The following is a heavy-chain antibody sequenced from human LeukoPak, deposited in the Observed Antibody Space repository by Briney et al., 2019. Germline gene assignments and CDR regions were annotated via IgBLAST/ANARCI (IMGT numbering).Heavy chain of an antibody. CDR1: GFTFSSYS. D-gene: IGHD6-13*01. CDR3: ARRHSNTWYKDY. Sequence: KSGGSLRLSCAASGFTFSSYSMNWVRQAPGKGLEWVSSISSSSSYIYYAASVKGRFTISRDNAKNSLYLQMNSLRAEDTAVYYCARRHSNTWYKDYWGQGTLVTVSS. CDR2: ISSSSSYI. J-gene: IGHJ4*02. V-gene: IGHV3-21*01.